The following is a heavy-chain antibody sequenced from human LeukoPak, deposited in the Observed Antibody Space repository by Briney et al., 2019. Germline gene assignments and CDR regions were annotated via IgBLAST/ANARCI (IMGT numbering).Heavy chain of an antibody. D-gene: IGHD3-16*02. CDR3: ARQKNYDYVWGSYRPGYFDY. J-gene: IGHJ4*02. CDR2: INHSGST. V-gene: IGHV4-34*01. Sequence: GSLRLSCAASGFTFSSYWMSWVRQAPGKGLEWIGEINHSGSTNYNPSLKSRVTISVDTSKNQFSLKLSSVTAADTAVYYCARQKNYDYVWGSYRPGYFDYWGQGTLVTVSS. CDR1: GFTFSSYW.